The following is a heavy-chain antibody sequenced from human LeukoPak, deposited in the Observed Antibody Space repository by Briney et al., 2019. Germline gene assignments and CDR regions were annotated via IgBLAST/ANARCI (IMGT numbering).Heavy chain of an antibody. CDR2: FSGSGGST. CDR1: GITFSSYA. V-gene: IGHV3-23*01. J-gene: IGHJ6*03. CDR3: AKEKRTYYYYMDV. Sequence: GGSLRLSCAASGITFSSYAMSWVRQAPGKGLECISGFSGSGGSTYYADSVKGRFTISRDNSKNTLYLQMNSLRAEDTAVYYCAKEKRTYYYYMDVWGKGTTVTVSS.